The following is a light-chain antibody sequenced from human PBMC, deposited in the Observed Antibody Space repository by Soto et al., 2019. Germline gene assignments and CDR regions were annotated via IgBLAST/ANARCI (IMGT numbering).Light chain of an antibody. CDR3: SSYTSSSTLV. CDR1: SSDVGGYNY. CDR2: DVS. Sequence: QSALTQPASVSGSPGQSITISCTGNSSDVGGYNYVSWYQQHPGKAPKLMIYDVSNRPSGVSNRFSGSKSGNTASLTISGLQAEEEDDYYCSSYTSSSTLVFGTGTKVTVL. V-gene: IGLV2-14*01. J-gene: IGLJ1*01.